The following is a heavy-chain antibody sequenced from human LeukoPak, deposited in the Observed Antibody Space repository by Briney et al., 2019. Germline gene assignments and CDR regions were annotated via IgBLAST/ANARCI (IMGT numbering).Heavy chain of an antibody. CDR2: IRYDGSNK. CDR3: ARPYSSSWYAVDY. J-gene: IGHJ4*02. V-gene: IGHV3-30*02. Sequence: GGSLRLSCAASGFTVSSNYMSWVRQAPGKGLEWVAFIRYDGSNKYYADSVKGRFTISRDNSKNTLYLQMSSLRTDDTAVYYCARPYSSSWYAVDYWGQGTLVTVSS. CDR1: GFTVSSNY. D-gene: IGHD6-13*01.